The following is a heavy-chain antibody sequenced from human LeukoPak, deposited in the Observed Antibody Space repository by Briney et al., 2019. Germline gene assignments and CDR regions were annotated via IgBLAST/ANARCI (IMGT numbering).Heavy chain of an antibody. CDR2: IIPIFGTA. J-gene: IGHJ4*02. D-gene: IGHD5-18*01. Sequence: SVKVSCKASRYAFTGYYMHWVRQAPGQGLEWMGGIIPIFGTANYAQKFQGRVTITADESTSTAYMELSGLRSEDTAVYYCASPRVYSYGYGPKSYYFDYWGQGTLVTVSS. CDR3: ASPRVYSYGYGPKSYYFDY. CDR1: RYAFTGYY. V-gene: IGHV1-69*13.